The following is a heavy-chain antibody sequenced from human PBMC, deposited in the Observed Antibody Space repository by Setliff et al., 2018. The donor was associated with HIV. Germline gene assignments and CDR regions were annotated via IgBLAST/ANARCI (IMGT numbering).Heavy chain of an antibody. CDR3: AKRTFGSGRLDP. J-gene: IGHJ5*02. CDR2: IHTTGST. Sequence: PSETLSLTCSVSGDSISSGSYYWSWIRLPAGKGLEWIGQIHTTGSTNYNPSLESRVTISMDTSKNQFSLNLNSVTATDTAVYYCAKRTFGSGRLDPWGQGTLVTVSS. V-gene: IGHV4-61*09. D-gene: IGHD3-16*01. CDR1: GDSISSGSYY.